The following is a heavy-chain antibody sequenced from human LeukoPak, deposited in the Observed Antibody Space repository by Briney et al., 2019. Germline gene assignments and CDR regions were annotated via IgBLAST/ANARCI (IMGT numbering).Heavy chain of an antibody. CDR1: GGSISSSGYH. V-gene: IGHV4-39*01. CDR2: YYYSGST. CDR3: ARHEYSGSYYGLSWFDP. D-gene: IGHD1-26*01. J-gene: IGHJ5*02. Sequence: SETLSLTCTVSGGSISSSGYHGGGIRQPPGKGREWIASYYYSGSTYYNPSLKSRVTVSVDTTKKQLPLKLSSLTAADTAVYYCARHEYSGSYYGLSWFDPWGQGTLVTVSS.